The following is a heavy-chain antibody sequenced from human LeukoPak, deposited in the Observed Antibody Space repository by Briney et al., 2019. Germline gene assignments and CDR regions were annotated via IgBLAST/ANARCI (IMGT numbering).Heavy chain of an antibody. D-gene: IGHD3-10*01. CDR2: INTNTGNP. CDR3: AREGRRYYGSGPTVDY. Sequence: GASVKVSCKASGYTFTSYAMNWVRQAPGQGLEWMGWINTNTGNPTYAQGFTGRFVFSLDTSVSTAYLQISSLKAEDTAVYYCAREGRRYYGSGPTVDYWGQGTLVTVSS. J-gene: IGHJ4*02. V-gene: IGHV7-4-1*02. CDR1: GYTFTSYA.